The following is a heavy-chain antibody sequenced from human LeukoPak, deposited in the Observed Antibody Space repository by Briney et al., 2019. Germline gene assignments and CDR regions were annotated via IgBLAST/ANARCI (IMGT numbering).Heavy chain of an antibody. CDR2: IYYSGST. J-gene: IGHJ1*01. CDR3: ATHYYGSGLFQH. D-gene: IGHD3-10*01. Sequence: PSETLSLTCTVSVGSISSSSYYWGWIRQPPGKGLEWIGSIYYSGSTYYNPSLKSRVTISVDTSKNQFSLKLSSVTAADTAVYYCATHYYGSGLFQHWGQGTLVTVSS. V-gene: IGHV4-39*01. CDR1: VGSISSSSYY.